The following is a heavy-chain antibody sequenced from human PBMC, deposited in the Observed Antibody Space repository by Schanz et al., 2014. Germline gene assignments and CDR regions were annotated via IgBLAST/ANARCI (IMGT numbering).Heavy chain of an antibody. Sequence: QVQVVQSGAEVKKPGASVKVSCKASGGTFSTYTISWVRQAPGQGLEWMGWINGYNGHTLYAQKFQGRVTMTTDTSTSTSYMELTSLRFDDTAVYYCARDFSAYVGNYFDYWGQGTLVTVSS. D-gene: IGHD5-12*01. CDR1: GGTFSTYT. CDR3: ARDFSAYVGNYFDY. V-gene: IGHV1-18*01. J-gene: IGHJ4*02. CDR2: INGYNGHT.